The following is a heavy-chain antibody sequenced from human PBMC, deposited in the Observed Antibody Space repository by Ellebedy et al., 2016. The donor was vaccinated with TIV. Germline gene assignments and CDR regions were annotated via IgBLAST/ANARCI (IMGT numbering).Heavy chain of an antibody. CDR3: ATIYYDSSGYGYMDV. CDR2: IYYTGST. Sequence: SETLSLTXTVSGGSISSSAYYWTWTRQSPGKGLEWIGYIYYTGSTNYNPSLKSRVTISVHTSKNQFSLRLSSVTPADTAVYYCATIYYDSSGYGYMDVWGKGTTVTVSS. J-gene: IGHJ6*03. V-gene: IGHV4-61*08. CDR1: GGSISSSAYY. D-gene: IGHD3-22*01.